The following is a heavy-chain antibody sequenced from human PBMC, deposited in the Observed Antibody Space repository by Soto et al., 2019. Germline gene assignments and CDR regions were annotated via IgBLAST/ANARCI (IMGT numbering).Heavy chain of an antibody. Sequence: PSETLSLTCTVSGGSVSSSSYYWGWIRQPPGKGLEWIGSVSHSGSTYYNPSLKSRVSISVDTSKNQFSLKLSSVTAADTSVYYCASPSCNGASCYAIDYWGQGTLVTVSS. CDR3: ASPSCNGASCYAIDY. CDR1: GGSVSSSSYY. CDR2: VSHSGST. V-gene: IGHV4-39*01. D-gene: IGHD2-15*01. J-gene: IGHJ4*02.